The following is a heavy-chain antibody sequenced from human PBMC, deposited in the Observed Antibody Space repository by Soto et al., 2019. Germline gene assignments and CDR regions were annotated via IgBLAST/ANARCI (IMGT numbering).Heavy chain of an antibody. CDR1: GGTFSSYA. D-gene: IGHD3-22*01. V-gene: IGHV1-69*01. CDR3: ARASGSSGYRS. Sequence: QVQLVQSGAEVKKPRSSVKVSCKASGGTFSSYASRWVRQAPGQGREWMGGVIPIFGTANYAQKFPGRVTITADESTRTASMELSSLRPEDTAVYYCARASGSSGYRSWGQGTLVSVSP. J-gene: IGHJ5*02. CDR2: VIPIFGTA.